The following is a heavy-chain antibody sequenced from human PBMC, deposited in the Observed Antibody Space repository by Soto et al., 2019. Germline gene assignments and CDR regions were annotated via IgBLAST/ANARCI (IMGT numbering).Heavy chain of an antibody. CDR1: GASISSYY. V-gene: IGHV4-59*01. D-gene: IGHD5-18*01. CDR2: IYYSGST. CDR3: ARGSPAYTAMDLGGAFDI. Sequence: EALSVTCPVPGASISSYYWSWIRKPAGKGLEWIGYIYYSGSTNYDPSLKSRVTISVDTSKNQFSLKLSSVTAADTAVYYCARGSPAYTAMDLGGAFDIWGQGTMVTV. J-gene: IGHJ3*02.